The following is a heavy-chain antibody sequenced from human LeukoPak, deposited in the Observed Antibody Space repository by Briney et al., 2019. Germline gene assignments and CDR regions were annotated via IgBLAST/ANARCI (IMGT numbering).Heavy chain of an antibody. CDR1: GYSFTSYW. D-gene: IGHD5-18*01. CDR3: ARRSEYTYGYGGGGAFDF. V-gene: IGHV5-51*01. Sequence: EESLKISCKGSGYSFTSYWIGWVPQMPGKGLEWMGFIYPVDSDTRYSPSFRGRVTLSAEQANNSSCLPWCSLKASDSAIYYCARRSEYTYGYGGGGAFDFWGEGTRVTVSS. J-gene: IGHJ3*01. CDR2: IYPVDSDT.